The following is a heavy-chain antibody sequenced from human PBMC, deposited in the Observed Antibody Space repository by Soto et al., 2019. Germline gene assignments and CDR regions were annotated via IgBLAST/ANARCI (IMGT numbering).Heavy chain of an antibody. CDR2: ISSSSSYT. CDR1: GFTFGDYY. D-gene: IGHD2-21*02. V-gene: IGHV3-11*06. CDR3: ARDRSRVVTAFDS. J-gene: IGHJ4*02. Sequence: QVQLVESGGGLVKPGGSLRLSCAASGFTFGDYYFNWIRQAPGKGLEWISYISSSSSYTNYADSVKGRFTISRDNAKNTLYLEMKSLGADDTAVYYCARDRSRVVTAFDSWGRGTLVTVSS.